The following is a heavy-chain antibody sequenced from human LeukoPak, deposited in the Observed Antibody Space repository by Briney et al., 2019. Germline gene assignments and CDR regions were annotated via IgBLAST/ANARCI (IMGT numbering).Heavy chain of an antibody. CDR2: IHHSGST. V-gene: IGHV4-34*01. D-gene: IGHD3-10*01. Sequence: SSETLPLTCAVYGGSFSDYYWSWIRQPPGKGLEWIGEIHHSGSTNYKPSLKSRVTISVATSKNQFSLKLSSVTAADTAVYYCARRLLWFGELLSFDLWGRGTLVTVSS. CDR1: GGSFSDYY. CDR3: ARRLLWFGELLSFDL. J-gene: IGHJ2*01.